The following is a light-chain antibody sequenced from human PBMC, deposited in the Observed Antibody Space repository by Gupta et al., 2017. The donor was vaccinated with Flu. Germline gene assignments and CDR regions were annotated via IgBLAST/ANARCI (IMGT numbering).Light chain of an antibody. CDR3: CSYAGSSTPNVV. V-gene: IGLV2-23*01. CDR2: EGS. Sequence: QSALTQPASVSGSPGQSITISCTGTSSDVGSYNLVSWYQQHPGKAPKLMIYEGSKRPSGVSNRFSGSKSGNTASLTISELQAEDEADYYCCSYAGSSTPNVVFGGGIKLTVL. CDR1: SSDVGSYNL. J-gene: IGLJ2*01.